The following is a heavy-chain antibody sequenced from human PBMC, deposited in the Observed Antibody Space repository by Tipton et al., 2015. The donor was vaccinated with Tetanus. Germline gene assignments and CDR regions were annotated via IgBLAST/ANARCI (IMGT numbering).Heavy chain of an antibody. CDR1: GALITTGGYS. D-gene: IGHD2-2*01. V-gene: IGHV4-30-2*01. CDR3: ARVACSSTSCYSHYFDY. Sequence: LRLSCNVSGALITTGGYSWGWIRQPPGQGLEWLGYIYQTDSTYYNPSLKSRVNISLDRSENQISLMLTSVTAADTAVYYCARVACSSTSCYSHYFDYWGPGSLVTVSS. CDR2: IYQTDST. J-gene: IGHJ4*02.